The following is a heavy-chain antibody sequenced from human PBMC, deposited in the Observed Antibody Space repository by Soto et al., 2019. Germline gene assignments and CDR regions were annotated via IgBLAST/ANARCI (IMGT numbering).Heavy chain of an antibody. CDR3: VKGTFSSSKVIFDY. CDR2: ISSNSGAI. Sequence: EVQLVESGGGLAQPGRSPRLSCVASGFIFEDYDMHWIRQVPGKGLEWVSSISSNSGAIKYADSVKGRFTLSRDNAKNSMYLEMNSLRVEDTAFYFCVKGTFSSSKVIFDYWGQGTLVTVSS. V-gene: IGHV3-9*01. CDR1: GFIFEDYD. J-gene: IGHJ4*02. D-gene: IGHD6-6*01.